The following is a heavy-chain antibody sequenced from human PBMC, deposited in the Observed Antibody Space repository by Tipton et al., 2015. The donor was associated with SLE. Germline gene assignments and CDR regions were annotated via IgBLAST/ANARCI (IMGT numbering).Heavy chain of an antibody. V-gene: IGHV5-51*01. D-gene: IGHD6-13*01. CDR3: ARRTVKSIAAAGDDY. CDR2: IYPGDSDT. Sequence: QLVQSGAEVKKPGESLKISCKGSGYSFTSYWIGWVRQMPGKGLEWMGIIYPGDSDTRYSPSFQGQVTISADKSISTAYLQWSSLKASDTAMYYCARRTVKSIAAAGDDYWGQGTLVTVSS. CDR1: GYSFTSYW. J-gene: IGHJ4*02.